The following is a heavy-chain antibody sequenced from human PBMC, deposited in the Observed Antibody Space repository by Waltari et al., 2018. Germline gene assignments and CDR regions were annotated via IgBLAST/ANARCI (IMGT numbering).Heavy chain of an antibody. V-gene: IGHV3-30*14. J-gene: IGHJ4*02. Sequence: VQLVESGGGVVQPGGSLRLSCVVSGLSFSSDTMHWVRQAPGKGLEWVALILYDGSDAYYADSLKGRFTVSRDNSKNTLYLQMNTLRPEDTGVFYCASSLDFWGQGTLVTVSS. CDR3: ASSLDF. CDR2: ILYDGSDA. CDR1: GLSFSSDT.